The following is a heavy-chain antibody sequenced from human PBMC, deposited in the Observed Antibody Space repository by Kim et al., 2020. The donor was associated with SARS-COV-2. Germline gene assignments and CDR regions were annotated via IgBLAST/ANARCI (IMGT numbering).Heavy chain of an antibody. CDR3: ARRQFSSGWYYFDY. V-gene: IGHV3-74*01. J-gene: IGHJ4*02. Sequence: YGDSVKGRFTISRDNAKNTPYLQMNSLRAEDTAVYYCARRQFSSGWYYFDYWGQGTLVTVSS. D-gene: IGHD6-19*01.